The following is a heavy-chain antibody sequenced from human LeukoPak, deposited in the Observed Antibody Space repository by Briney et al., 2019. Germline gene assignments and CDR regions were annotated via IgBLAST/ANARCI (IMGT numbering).Heavy chain of an antibody. CDR2: MSYDGSKT. CDR3: AIGQTGNFDY. J-gene: IGHJ4*02. D-gene: IGHD1-1*01. V-gene: IGHV3-30*04. CDR1: GFTFSSYT. Sequence: GGSLRLSCAASGFTFSSYTIHWVRQAPGKGLEWVAVMSYDGSKTYYADSVKGRFTISRDDSKNTLYLQMNSLRAEDTAVYYCAIGQTGNFDYWGQGTLVTVSS.